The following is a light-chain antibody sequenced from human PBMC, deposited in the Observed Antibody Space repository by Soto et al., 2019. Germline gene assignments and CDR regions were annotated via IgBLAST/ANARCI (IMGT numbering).Light chain of an antibody. J-gene: IGKJ3*01. CDR3: QQLNSYPHIP. CDR1: QGISSY. Sequence: DIQLTQSPSFLSASVGDRVTITCRASQGISSYLAWYQQKPGKAPKLLIYAASTLQSGVPSRFSGSGSGTEFTLTISSLQPEDFATYYCQQLNSYPHIPFRPGTKVDIK. CDR2: AAS. V-gene: IGKV1-9*01.